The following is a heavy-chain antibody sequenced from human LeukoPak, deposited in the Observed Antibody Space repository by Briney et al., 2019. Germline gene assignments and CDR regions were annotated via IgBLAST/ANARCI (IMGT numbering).Heavy chain of an antibody. D-gene: IGHD3-3*01. CDR1: GYTFTGYY. V-gene: IGHV1-2*02. CDR2: INPNSGGT. CDR3: ARDGRYDFWSGYSPNWFDP. J-gene: IGHJ5*02. Sequence: ASVKVSCKASGYTFTGYYMHWVRQAPGQGLEWMGWINPNSGGTNYAQKSQGRVTMTRDTSISTAYMELSRLRSDDTAVYYCARDGRYDFWSGYSPNWFDPWGQGTLVTVSS.